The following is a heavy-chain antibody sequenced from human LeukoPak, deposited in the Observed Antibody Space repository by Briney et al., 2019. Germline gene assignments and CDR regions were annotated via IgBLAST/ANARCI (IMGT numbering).Heavy chain of an antibody. Sequence: SETLSLTCTVSGGSISSSSYYWGWIRQPPGKGLEWIGSIYYSGSTYYNPSLKSRVTISVDTSKNQFSLKLSSVTAADTAVYYCARTPSDSYFDYWGQGTLVTVSS. CDR3: ARTPSDSYFDY. V-gene: IGHV4-39*01. D-gene: IGHD2-15*01. CDR1: GGSISSSSYY. CDR2: IYYSGST. J-gene: IGHJ4*02.